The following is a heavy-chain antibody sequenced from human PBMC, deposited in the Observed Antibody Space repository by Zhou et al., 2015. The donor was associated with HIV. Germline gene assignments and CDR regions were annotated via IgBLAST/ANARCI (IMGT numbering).Heavy chain of an antibody. Sequence: QVQLVQSGAEVKKPGSSVKVSCKASGGTFSSYAISWVRQAPGQGLEWMGGIIPIFGTANYAQKFQGRVTITADESTSTAYMELSSLRSEDTAVYYCARSHPIAAAGTGGYYYYYYGMDVVGPRGPR. CDR3: ARSHPIAAAGTGGYYYYYYGMDV. V-gene: IGHV1-69*01. D-gene: IGHD6-13*01. J-gene: IGHJ6*02. CDR1: GGTFSSYA. CDR2: IIPIFGTA.